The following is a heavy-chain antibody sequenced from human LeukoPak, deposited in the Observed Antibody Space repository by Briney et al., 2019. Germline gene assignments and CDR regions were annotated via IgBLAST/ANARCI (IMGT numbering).Heavy chain of an antibody. CDR1: GFTFSSYG. D-gene: IGHD3-10*01. J-gene: IGHJ4*02. CDR2: TRDDGSDN. V-gene: IGHV3-30*02. CDR3: AKDVMVRGVTRYFGY. Sequence: GGSLRLSCAASGFTFSSYGMHWVRQAPGEGLEWVAFTRDDGSDNYYADSVKGRFTISRDDSKNTLYLQMNSLRAEDTAVYYCAKDVMVRGVTRYFGYWGQGTLVTVSS.